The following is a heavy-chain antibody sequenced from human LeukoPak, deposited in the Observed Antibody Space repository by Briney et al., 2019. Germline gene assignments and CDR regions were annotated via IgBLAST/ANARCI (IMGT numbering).Heavy chain of an antibody. D-gene: IGHD6-13*01. CDR1: GFTFSTYW. CDR3: ARFQLVFDD. CDR2: IKQGGSEK. J-gene: IGHJ4*02. Sequence: GGSLRLSCAASGFTFSTYWMSWVRQAPGRGLEWVANIKQGGSEKYYVDSVKGRFTISRDDAKNSLYLQMNSLRAEDTAVYYCARFQLVFDDWGQGTLVTVSS. V-gene: IGHV3-7*01.